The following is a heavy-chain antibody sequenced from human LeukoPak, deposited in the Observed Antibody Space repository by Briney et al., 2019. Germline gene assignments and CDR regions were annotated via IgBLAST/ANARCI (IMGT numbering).Heavy chain of an antibody. CDR3: AREEARCSGGSCYHFDY. CDR1: GYTFTGYY. V-gene: IGHV1-2*02. D-gene: IGHD2-15*01. CDR2: INPSSGGT. J-gene: IGHJ4*02. Sequence: ASVKVSCKASGYTFTGYYMHWVRQAPGQGLEWMGWINPSSGGTNYAQKFQGRVTMTRDTSISTAYMELSRLRSDDTAVYYCAREEARCSGGSCYHFDYWGQGTLVTVSS.